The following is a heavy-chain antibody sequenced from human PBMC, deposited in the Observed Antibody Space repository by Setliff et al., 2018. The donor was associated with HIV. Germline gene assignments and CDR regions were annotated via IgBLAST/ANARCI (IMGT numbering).Heavy chain of an antibody. D-gene: IGHD3-10*01. CDR2: IYYSGSI. Sequence: SETLSLTCTVSGGSISSNYWSWVRQPPGKGLEWIGSIYYSGSINYNPSLESRVTISVDASKNKYSLKLSSVTTADTAVYYCARDRGRGSGSPSRKYYYYGMDYWGQGTTVTVSS. CDR3: ARDRGRGSGSPSRKYYYYGMDY. J-gene: IGHJ6*02. V-gene: IGHV4-59*01. CDR1: GGSISSNY.